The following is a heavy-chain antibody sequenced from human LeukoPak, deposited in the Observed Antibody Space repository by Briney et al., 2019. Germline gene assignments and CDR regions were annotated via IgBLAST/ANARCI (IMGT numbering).Heavy chain of an antibody. CDR3: ARGGGLDV. CDR1: GFTFSSYW. CDR2: INHNGNVN. D-gene: IGHD3-16*01. Sequence: GGSLRLSCAASGFTFSSYWRNWARQALGKGLEWVASINHNGNVNYYVDSVKGRFTISRDNAKNSLYLQMSNLRAEDTAVYFCARGGGLDVWGQGATVTVSS. J-gene: IGHJ6*02. V-gene: IGHV3-7*03.